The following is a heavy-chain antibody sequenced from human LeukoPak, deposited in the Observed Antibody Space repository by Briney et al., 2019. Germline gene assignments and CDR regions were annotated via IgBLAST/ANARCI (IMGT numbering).Heavy chain of an antibody. CDR2: ISSSSSYI. CDR1: GFTFSSYS. J-gene: IGHJ4*02. CDR3: AKWGCSGGSCYPFDY. Sequence: GGSLRLSCAASGFTFSSYSMNWVRQAPGKGLEWVSSISSSSSYIYYADSMKGRFTISRDNTKNSLYLQMNSLRAEDTAVYYCAKWGCSGGSCYPFDYWGQGTLVTVSS. V-gene: IGHV3-21*01. D-gene: IGHD2-15*01.